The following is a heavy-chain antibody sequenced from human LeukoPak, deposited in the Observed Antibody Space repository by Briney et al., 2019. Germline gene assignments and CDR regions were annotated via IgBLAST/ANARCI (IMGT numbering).Heavy chain of an antibody. CDR2: ISSDGSST. V-gene: IGHV3-74*03. CDR1: GFTFSSCW. J-gene: IGHJ4*02. D-gene: IGHD2-2*01. CDR3: ARDLVVTSGY. Sequence: QPGGSLRLSCAASGFTFSSCWMHWVRQAPGKGLVWVARISSDGSSTTYAGSVKGRFTISRDNAKNTLYLQMNSLRVEDTAVYYCARDLVVTSGYWGQGTLVTVSS.